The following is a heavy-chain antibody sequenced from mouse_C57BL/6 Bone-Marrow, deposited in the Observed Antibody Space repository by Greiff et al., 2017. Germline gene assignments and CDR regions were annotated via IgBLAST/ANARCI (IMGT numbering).Heavy chain of an antibody. CDR3: VREEIYYGNYVSYYYAMDY. V-gene: IGHV10-3*01. D-gene: IGHD2-1*01. CDR1: GFTFNTYA. CDR2: IRSKSSNYAT. J-gene: IGHJ4*01. Sequence: EVKLMESGGGLVQPKGSLKLSCAASGFTFNTYAMHWVRQAPGKGLEWVARIRSKSSNYATYYADSVKDRFTISRDDSQSMLYLQMNNLKTEDTAMYYCVREEIYYGNYVSYYYAMDYWGQGTSVTVSS.